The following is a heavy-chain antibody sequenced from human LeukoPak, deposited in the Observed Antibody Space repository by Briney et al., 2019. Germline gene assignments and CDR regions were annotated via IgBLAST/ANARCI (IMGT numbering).Heavy chain of an antibody. CDR2: IYPGDSDT. CDR1: GYTFTSYW. Sequence: GESLKISCKGSGYTFTSYWIGWVRQMPGKGLEWMGIIYPGDSDTRYSPSFQGQVTISADKSITTASLQWSSLKASDTAMYYCARLSTVSDSSGYYYESSEYFDYWGQGTLVTVSS. CDR3: ARLSTVSDSSGYYYESSEYFDY. V-gene: IGHV5-51*01. J-gene: IGHJ4*02. D-gene: IGHD3-22*01.